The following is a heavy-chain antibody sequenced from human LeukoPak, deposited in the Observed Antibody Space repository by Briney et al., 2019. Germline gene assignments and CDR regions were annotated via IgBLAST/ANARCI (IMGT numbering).Heavy chain of an antibody. CDR2: ILLMFDTG. V-gene: IGHV1-69*13. Sequence: GASVKVSCKASGGTFSSYAISWVRQAPGQGLEWMGGILLMFDTGNHAQKFQGRVTITADESTSTSYMELSSLRSEDTAVYYCARVRYYGSGAGQYWYFDLWGRGTLVTVSS. CDR1: GGTFSSYA. CDR3: ARVRYYGSGAGQYWYFDL. D-gene: IGHD3-10*01. J-gene: IGHJ2*01.